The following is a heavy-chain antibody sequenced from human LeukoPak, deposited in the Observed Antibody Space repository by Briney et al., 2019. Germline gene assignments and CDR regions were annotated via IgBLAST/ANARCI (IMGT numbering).Heavy chain of an antibody. V-gene: IGHV4-31*03. D-gene: IGHD3-10*01. CDR1: GGSISSGGYY. CDR3: ARGAVRGVTDFDY. J-gene: IGHJ4*02. Sequence: SQTLSLTCTVSGGSISSGGYYWTWIRQHPGKGLEWIGYIYYSGSTYYNPSLKSRLTMSVDTSKNQFSLKLSSVTAADTGVYYCARGAVRGVTDFDYWGQGTLVSVSS. CDR2: IYYSGST.